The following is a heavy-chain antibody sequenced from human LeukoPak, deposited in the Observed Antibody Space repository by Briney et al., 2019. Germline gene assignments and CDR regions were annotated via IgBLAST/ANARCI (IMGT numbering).Heavy chain of an antibody. CDR1: GFTFSDYD. D-gene: IGHD3-16*02. CDR3: ARDIGSWAFDI. J-gene: IGHJ3*02. Sequence: PGGSLRLSGAASGFTFSDYDMHWVRQATGKGLEWVSGIGTAGDTYYPGSVKRRFTISRENAKNSLYLQMNSLRAGDTAVYYCARDIGSWAFDIWGQGTMVTVSS. V-gene: IGHV3-13*01. CDR2: IGTAGDT.